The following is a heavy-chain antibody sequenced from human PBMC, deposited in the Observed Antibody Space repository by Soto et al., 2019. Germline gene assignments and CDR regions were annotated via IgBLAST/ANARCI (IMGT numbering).Heavy chain of an antibody. Sequence: SVKVSCKASGGTFSSYAISWVRQAPGQGLEWMGGIIPIFGTANYAQKSQGRVTITADESTSTAYMELSSLRSEDTAVYYCARSPGGDRTYTPYYYYYYGMDVWGQGTTVTVSS. J-gene: IGHJ6*02. D-gene: IGHD2-21*02. V-gene: IGHV1-69*13. CDR2: IIPIFGTA. CDR3: ARSPGGDRTYTPYYYYYYGMDV. CDR1: GGTFSSYA.